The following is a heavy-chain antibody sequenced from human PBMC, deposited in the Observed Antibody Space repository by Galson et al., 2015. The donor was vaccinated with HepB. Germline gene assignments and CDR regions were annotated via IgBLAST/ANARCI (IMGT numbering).Heavy chain of an antibody. Sequence: SETLSLTCAVYGGSFSGYYWSWIRQLPGKGLEWVGYTYYSGSTNTNPTLKTRVTISVDTSKNQFSLKLSSVTAADTAVYYCARLLLRREGVGAFDIWGQGTMVTVSS. CDR3: ARLLLRREGVGAFDI. CDR2: TYYSGST. D-gene: IGHD3-3*01. J-gene: IGHJ3*02. V-gene: IGHV4-34*11. CDR1: GGSFSGYY.